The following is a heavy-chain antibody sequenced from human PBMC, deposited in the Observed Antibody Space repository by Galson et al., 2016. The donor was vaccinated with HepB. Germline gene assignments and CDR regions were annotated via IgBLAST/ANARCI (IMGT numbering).Heavy chain of an antibody. J-gene: IGHJ4*02. CDR3: ASVENFDY. CDR1: GFTFSSYS. D-gene: IGHD5-24*01. V-gene: IGHV3-21*01. CDR2: ISSSSDNK. Sequence: SLRLSCAASGFTFSSYSMNWVRQAPGKGLEWVSGISSSSDNKVYAESVKGRFTISRDNAKNSLYLQMNSLRPEDTAVYYCASVENFDYWGQGTLVTVSS.